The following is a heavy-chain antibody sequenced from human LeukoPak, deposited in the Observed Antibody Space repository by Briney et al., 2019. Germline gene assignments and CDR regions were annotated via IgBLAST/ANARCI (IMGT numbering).Heavy chain of an antibody. Sequence: SVRVSCKASGGTFSSYAISWVRQAPGQGLEWMGRIIPIFGTANYAQKFQGRVTTTTDESTSTAYMELSSLRSEDTAVYYCARDASYCGGDCYTDYWGQGTLVTVSS. CDR1: GGTFSSYA. D-gene: IGHD2-21*02. V-gene: IGHV1-69*05. J-gene: IGHJ4*02. CDR3: ARDASYCGGDCYTDY. CDR2: IIPIFGTA.